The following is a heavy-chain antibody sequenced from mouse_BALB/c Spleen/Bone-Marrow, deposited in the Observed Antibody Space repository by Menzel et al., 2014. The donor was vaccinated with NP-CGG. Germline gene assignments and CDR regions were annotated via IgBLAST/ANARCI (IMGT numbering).Heavy chain of an antibody. CDR3: SRWEYYSMDY. Sequence: VQLQQSGAELVKPGASVKLSCTASGFNIKDTYMHWVKQRPEQGLEWIGRIDTANGNTKYDPKFQGKATITADTSSNTAYLQLSSLTSEDTAVYSCSRWEYYSMDYWGQGTSVTVSS. CDR1: GFNIKDTY. V-gene: IGHV14-3*02. J-gene: IGHJ4*01. D-gene: IGHD4-1*01. CDR2: IDTANGNT.